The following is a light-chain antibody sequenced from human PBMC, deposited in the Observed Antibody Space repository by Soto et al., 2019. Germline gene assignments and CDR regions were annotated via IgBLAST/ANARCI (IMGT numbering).Light chain of an antibody. CDR1: SSNIGAPYD. J-gene: IGLJ2*01. V-gene: IGLV1-40*01. CDR3: QSYDSRLRGSV. Sequence: QSVLTQPPSVSGAPGQTITISCTGSSSNIGAPYDVHWYQHLPGTVPKLLIYGNNNRPSGVPDRFSGSKSGTSASLAITGLQAEDEADYYCQSYDSRLRGSVFGGGTKVTVL. CDR2: GNN.